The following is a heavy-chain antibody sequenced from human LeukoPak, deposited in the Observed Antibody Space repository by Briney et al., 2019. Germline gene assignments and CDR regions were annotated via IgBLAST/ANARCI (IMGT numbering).Heavy chain of an antibody. V-gene: IGHV3-7*01. CDR2: IKQDGSEK. CDR3: AREDYGDYGLGVY. D-gene: IGHD4-17*01. Sequence: GGSLRLSCAASGFTFSSYWMSWVRQAPGKGLEWVANIKQDGSEKYYVDSVKGRFTISRDNAKNTLYLQMNTLRAEDTAVYYCAREDYGDYGLGVYWGQGTLVIVSS. J-gene: IGHJ4*02. CDR1: GFTFSSYW.